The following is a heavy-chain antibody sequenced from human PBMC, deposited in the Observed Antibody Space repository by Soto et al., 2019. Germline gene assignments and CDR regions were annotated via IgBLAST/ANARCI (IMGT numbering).Heavy chain of an antibody. J-gene: IGHJ4*02. CDR1: GNIFTSYD. CDR3: ARGRASGSYYLLDY. Sequence: ASVKVSCKASGNIFTSYDINWVRQPTAQGLEWMGWINPNSGNIGYAQKFQGRVTMTRDTAIRTAYMEVSRLRADDTAVYYCARGRASGSYYLLDYWGQGTLVTVSS. CDR2: INPNSGNI. V-gene: IGHV1-8*01. D-gene: IGHD3-10*01.